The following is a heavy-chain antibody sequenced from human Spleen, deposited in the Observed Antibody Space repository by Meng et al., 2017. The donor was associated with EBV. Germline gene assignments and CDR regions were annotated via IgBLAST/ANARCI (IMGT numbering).Heavy chain of an antibody. CDR2: INEDGSVI. J-gene: IGHJ4*02. V-gene: IGHV3-74*01. CDR3: AKDCFGARDF. Sequence: EAQVKGSGGCLFRRGGSRRLSCGGSGICAYWMHWVRQVPGKGLVWVARINEDGSVINYADSVKGRFTISRDNAKNTVSLQMNSLRVEDTALYYCAKDCFGARDFWGQGTLVTVSS. CDR1: GICAYW. D-gene: IGHD1-26*01.